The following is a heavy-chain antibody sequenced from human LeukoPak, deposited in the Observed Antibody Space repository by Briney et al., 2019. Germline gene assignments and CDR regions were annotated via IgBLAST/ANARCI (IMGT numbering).Heavy chain of an antibody. CDR1: GLGYNFYA. CDR3: AKPISGGLAVSADWFDP. V-gene: IGHV3-23*01. D-gene: IGHD6-19*01. J-gene: IGHJ5*02. Sequence: ERPLRLSWDAAGLGYNFYAMSWVSNEQGKGLQWVSTINANGINTYYADSVRGRFTISRDNSKDTLYLQLNSLRAEDTAIYFCAKPISGGLAVSADWFDPWGQGTLVIVSS. CDR2: INANGINT.